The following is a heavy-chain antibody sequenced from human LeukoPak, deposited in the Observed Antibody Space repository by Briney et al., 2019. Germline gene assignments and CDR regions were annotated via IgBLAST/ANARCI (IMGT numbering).Heavy chain of an antibody. CDR3: ARDMVRGGGDFDY. D-gene: IGHD3-10*01. J-gene: IGHJ4*02. CDR1: GYTFTSYH. V-gene: IGHV1-46*01. CDR2: INPSGGTT. Sequence: GASVKVSCKASGYTFTSYHMHWVRQAPGQGLEWMGIINPSGGTTNYAQKFRGRVTMTRDMSTSAVYMELSSLRSEDTAVYYCARDMVRGGGDFDYWGQGTLVTVSS.